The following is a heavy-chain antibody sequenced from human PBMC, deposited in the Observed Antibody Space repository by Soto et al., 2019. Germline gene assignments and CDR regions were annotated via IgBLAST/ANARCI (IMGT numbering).Heavy chain of an antibody. CDR2: IYWDHDK. J-gene: IGHJ4*02. Sequence: QITLKESGPPLVKPTQPLTLTCTFSGFSLSTSGVGVGWIRQPPGKALEWLARIYWDHDKRYIPSLKSRLTITKDTSKNQVVPTTTNMDPVDTATDYGAHRRGSGWLDDWGQGTPVTVAS. D-gene: IGHD6-19*01. CDR3: AHRRGSGWLDD. V-gene: IGHV2-5*02. CDR1: GFSLSTSGVG.